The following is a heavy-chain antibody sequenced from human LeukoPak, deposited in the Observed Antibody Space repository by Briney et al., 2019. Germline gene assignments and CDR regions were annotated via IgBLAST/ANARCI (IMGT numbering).Heavy chain of an antibody. CDR1: GGSFSGYY. J-gene: IGHJ4*02. CDR2: INHSGST. CDR3: ARLSNWNDRWYGR. Sequence: SETLSLTCAVYGGSFSGYYWRWIRQPPGKGLEWIGEINHSGSTNYNPSLKSRVTISVDASKNQFSLKLSSVTAADTAVYYCARLSNWNDRWYGRWGQGTLVTVSS. D-gene: IGHD1-20*01. V-gene: IGHV4-34*01.